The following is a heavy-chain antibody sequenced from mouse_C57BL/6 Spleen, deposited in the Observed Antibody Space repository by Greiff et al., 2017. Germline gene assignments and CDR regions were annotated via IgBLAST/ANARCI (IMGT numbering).Heavy chain of an antibody. Sequence: EVKLQESGPGLVKPSQSLSLTCSVTGYSITSGYYWNWIRQFPGNKLEWMGYISYDGSNNYNPSLKNRISITRDTSENQFFLKLNSVTTEDTATYYCARDDGYWYFDVWGTGTTVTVSS. J-gene: IGHJ1*03. V-gene: IGHV3-6*01. D-gene: IGHD2-3*01. CDR2: ISYDGSN. CDR3: ARDDGYWYFDV. CDR1: GYSITSGYY.